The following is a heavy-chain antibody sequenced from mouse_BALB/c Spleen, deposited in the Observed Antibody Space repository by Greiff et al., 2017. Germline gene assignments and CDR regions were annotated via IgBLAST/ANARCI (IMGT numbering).Heavy chain of an antibody. CDR3: ARRDYGN. J-gene: IGHJ2*01. CDR2: IYPGDGDT. D-gene: IGHD1-1*02. Sequence: VQGVESGAELARPGASVKLSCKASGYTFTSYWMQWVKQRPGQGLEWIGAIYPGDGDTRYTQKFKGKATLTADKSSSTAYMQLSSLASEDSAVYYCARRDYGNWGQGTTLTVSS. CDR1: GYTFTSYW. V-gene: IGHV1-87*01.